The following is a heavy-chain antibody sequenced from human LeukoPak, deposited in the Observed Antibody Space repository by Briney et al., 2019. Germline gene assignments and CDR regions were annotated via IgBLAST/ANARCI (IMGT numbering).Heavy chain of an antibody. CDR3: AQLHIAAPRHY. D-gene: IGHD6-6*01. Sequence: SETLSLLRTFSGGSINSCYRSCSKQPPGQGLEWIGSIYYSGSTNYNPSLKSRVTISVDTSKNQFPLKLSSVTAADTAVYYCAQLHIAAPRHYWGQGTLVTVSS. V-gene: IGHV4-59*08. CDR2: IYYSGST. CDR1: GGSINSCY. J-gene: IGHJ4*02.